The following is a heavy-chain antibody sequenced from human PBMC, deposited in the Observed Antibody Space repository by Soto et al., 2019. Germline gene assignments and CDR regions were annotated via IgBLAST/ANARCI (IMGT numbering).Heavy chain of an antibody. V-gene: IGHV2-5*02. CDR3: AHVYGGYDNFDY. CDR1: GFSLSTSGVG. Sequence: QITLMESGPTLVKPTQTLTLTCTFSGFSLSTSGVGVGWIRQPPGKALEWLALIYWDDDKRYSPSLKSRLTITKDTSKNPVVLTMTNIDPVDTATYYCAHVYGGYDNFDYWGQGTLVTVSS. CDR2: IYWDDDK. J-gene: IGHJ4*02. D-gene: IGHD5-12*01.